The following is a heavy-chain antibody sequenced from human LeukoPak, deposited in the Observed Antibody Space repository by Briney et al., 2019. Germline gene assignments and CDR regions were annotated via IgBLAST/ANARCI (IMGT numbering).Heavy chain of an antibody. CDR3: ARGRSGFNWNDGGYYYGMDV. J-gene: IGHJ6*02. CDR2: TYYRSKWYN. V-gene: IGHV6-1*01. Sequence: SQTLSLTCAISGDSVSSNSAAWNWIRQSPSRGLEWLGRTYYRSKWYNDYAVSVKSRITINPDTSKNQFSLKLSSVTAADTAVYYCARGRSGFNWNDGGYYYGMDVWGQGTTVIVSS. CDR1: GDSVSSNSAA. D-gene: IGHD1-1*01.